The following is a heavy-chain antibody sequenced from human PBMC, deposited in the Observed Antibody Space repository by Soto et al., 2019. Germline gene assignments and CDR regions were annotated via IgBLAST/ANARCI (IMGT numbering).Heavy chain of an antibody. D-gene: IGHD5-12*01. V-gene: IGHV4-34*01. CDR2: INHSGST. CDR3: ARGREGDSGYDLDY. Sequence: SEALSLTCAVYGGSFSGYYWSWIRQPPGKGLEWIGEINHSGSTNYNPSLKSRVTISVDTSKNQFSLKLSSVTAADTAVYYCARGREGDSGYDLDYWGQGTLVTVSS. J-gene: IGHJ4*02. CDR1: GGSFSGYY.